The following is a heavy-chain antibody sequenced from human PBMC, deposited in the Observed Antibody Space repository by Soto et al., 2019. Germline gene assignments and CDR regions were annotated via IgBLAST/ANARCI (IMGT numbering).Heavy chain of an antibody. V-gene: IGHV4-4*02. D-gene: IGHD6-19*01. Sequence: QVQLQESGPGLVKPSGTLSLACAVFGASISDDNWWSWVRQPPGKGLEWIGEIYRSGTTNYNSSLESRVTISMDKSRNQVSLKLSSVAAADSAIYYCARYVGVPGTRGFDYWGQGTLVTVSS. J-gene: IGHJ4*02. CDR2: IYRSGTT. CDR1: GASISDDNW. CDR3: ARYVGVPGTRGFDY.